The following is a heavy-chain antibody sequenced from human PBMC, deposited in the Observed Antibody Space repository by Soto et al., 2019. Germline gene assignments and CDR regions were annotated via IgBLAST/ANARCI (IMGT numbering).Heavy chain of an antibody. CDR1: GLTFSSYA. V-gene: IGHV3-23*01. D-gene: IGHD6-19*01. J-gene: IGHJ4*02. CDR3: AKDRDSSGWYGY. CDR2: ISGSGGST. Sequence: GGSLRLSCSASGLTFSSYAMSWVRQAPGKGLEWVSAISGSGGSTYYADSVKGRFTISRDNSKNTLYLQMNSLRAEDTAVYYCAKDRDSSGWYGYWGQGTPGTASS.